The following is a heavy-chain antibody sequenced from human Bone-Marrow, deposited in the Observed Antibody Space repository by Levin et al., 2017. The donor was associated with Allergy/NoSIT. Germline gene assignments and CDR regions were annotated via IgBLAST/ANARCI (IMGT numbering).Heavy chain of an antibody. CDR2: ISHDGSNR. J-gene: IGHJ4*02. CDR3: AREITGYCRGTTCYPVDY. Sequence: GGSLRLSCTASGFTFSTYGVHWVRQAPGKGLEWVAAISHDGSNRFYADSVKDRFDISRDSSKNTLYLHMISLRAEDTAVYYCAREITGYCRGTTCYPVDYWGQGTLVTVSS. CDR1: GFTFSTYG. V-gene: IGHV3-30*03. D-gene: IGHD2-2*01.